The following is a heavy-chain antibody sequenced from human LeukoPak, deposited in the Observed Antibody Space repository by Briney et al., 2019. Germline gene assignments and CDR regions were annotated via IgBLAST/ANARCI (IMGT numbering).Heavy chain of an antibody. CDR2: IYYSGST. CDR3: ARGGYYGSGNDFRFDP. CDR1: GGSISSYY. D-gene: IGHD3-10*01. Sequence: PSETLSLTCTVSGGSISSYYWSWMRQPPGEGLEWIGYIYYSGSTNYNPSLKSRVTISVDTSKNQFSLKLSSVTAADTAIYYCARGGYYGSGNDFRFDPWGQGTLVTVSS. V-gene: IGHV4-59*01. J-gene: IGHJ5*02.